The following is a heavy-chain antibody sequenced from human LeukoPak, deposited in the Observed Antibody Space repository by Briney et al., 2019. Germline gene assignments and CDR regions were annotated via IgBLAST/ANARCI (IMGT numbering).Heavy chain of an antibody. V-gene: IGHV3-23*01. CDR1: GFTFSRYA. CDR3: ARDGSSMGTNFDY. J-gene: IGHJ4*02. D-gene: IGHD1-7*01. Sequence: GGSLRLSCAASGFTFSRYAMTWVGPAPGKGLEWVSAISGSGGSAFYADSVKGRFTISRDNSKNTLYLQMNSLRAEDTAVYYCARDGSSMGTNFDYWGQGTLVTVSS. CDR2: ISGSGGSA.